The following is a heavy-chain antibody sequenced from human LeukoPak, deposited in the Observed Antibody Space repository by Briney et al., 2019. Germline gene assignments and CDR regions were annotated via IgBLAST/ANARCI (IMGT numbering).Heavy chain of an antibody. D-gene: IGHD4-23*01. Sequence: SETLSLTCAVYGGSFSGYYWSWIRQPPGKGLEWIGEINHSGSTNYNPSLKSRVTISVDTSKNQFSQKLSSVTAADTAVYYCARGHGGNSGYWGQGTLVTVSS. J-gene: IGHJ4*02. CDR1: GGSFSGYY. CDR3: ARGHGGNSGY. V-gene: IGHV4-34*01. CDR2: INHSGST.